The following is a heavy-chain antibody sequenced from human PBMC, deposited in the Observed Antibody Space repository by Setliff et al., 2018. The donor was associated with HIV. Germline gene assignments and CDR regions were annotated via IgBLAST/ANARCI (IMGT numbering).Heavy chain of an antibody. Sequence: PSETLSLTCAVYGGSFSGYYWSWIRQPPGKGLEWIGEINHSGRTNYNPSLKSRVTISVDTSKKQFSLKLSSVTAADTAVYYCARRPYYFDYWGQGTLVTVSS. V-gene: IGHV4-34*01. CDR2: INHSGRT. CDR1: GGSFSGYY. CDR3: ARRPYYFDY. J-gene: IGHJ4*02.